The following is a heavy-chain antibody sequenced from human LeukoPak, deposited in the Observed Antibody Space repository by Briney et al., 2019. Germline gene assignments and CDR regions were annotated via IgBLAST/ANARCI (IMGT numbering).Heavy chain of an antibody. J-gene: IGHJ4*02. CDR3: ARGEGGEGYYYGSGSYDPFDY. Sequence: ASVKVSCKASGYTFTGYYLFWVRQAPGQGLEWMGWINPNSGGTNYAQKFQGRVTMTRDTSISTAYMELSRLRSDDTAVYYCARGEGGEGYYYGSGSYDPFDYWGQGTLVTVSS. V-gene: IGHV1-2*02. CDR1: GYTFTGYY. CDR2: INPNSGGT. D-gene: IGHD3-10*01.